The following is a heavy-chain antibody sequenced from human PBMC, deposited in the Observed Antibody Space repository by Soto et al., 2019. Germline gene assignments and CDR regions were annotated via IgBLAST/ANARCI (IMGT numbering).Heavy chain of an antibody. V-gene: IGHV3-33*01. D-gene: IGHD3-3*01. CDR3: ARDPPTTFGVVIADAFDI. Sequence: PGGSLRLSCAASGFTFSSYGMHWVRQAPGKGLEWVAVIWYDGSNKYYADSVKGRFTISRDNSKNTLYLQMNSLRAEDTAVYYWARDPPTTFGVVIADAFDIWGQGTMVTVSS. CDR2: IWYDGSNK. CDR1: GFTFSSYG. J-gene: IGHJ3*02.